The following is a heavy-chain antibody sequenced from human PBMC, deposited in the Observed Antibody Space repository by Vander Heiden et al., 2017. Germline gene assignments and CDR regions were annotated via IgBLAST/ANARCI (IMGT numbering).Heavy chain of an antibody. CDR3: AKLDWNPSPYFDY. Sequence: EVQLLESGGGLVQPGFTFSSYAMSWVRQAPGKGLEWVSAISGSGGSTYYADSVKGRFTISRDNSKNTLYLQMNSLRAEDTAVYYCAKLDWNPSPYFDYWGQGTLVTVSS. J-gene: IGHJ4*02. D-gene: IGHD1-1*01. CDR2: ISGSGGST. CDR1: FTFSSYA. V-gene: IGHV3-23*01.